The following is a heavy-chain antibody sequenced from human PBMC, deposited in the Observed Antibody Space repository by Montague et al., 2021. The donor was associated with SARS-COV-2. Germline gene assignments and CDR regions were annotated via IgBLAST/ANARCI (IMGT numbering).Heavy chain of an antibody. CDR3: AKSAYYDILNWFDP. D-gene: IGHD3-9*01. Sequence: SRRLSCAASGFSFSSYAMSWVRRAPGKGLEWVSAISGSGGATYYADSVKGRFIISRDSSKKTMFLQMNRLTPADTAVYYCAKSAYYDILNWFDPWGQGTLVTVSS. CDR2: ISGSGGAT. V-gene: IGHV3-23*01. J-gene: IGHJ5*02. CDR1: GFSFSSYA.